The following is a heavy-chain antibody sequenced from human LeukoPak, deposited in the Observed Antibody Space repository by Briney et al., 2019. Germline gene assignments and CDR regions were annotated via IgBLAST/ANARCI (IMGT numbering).Heavy chain of an antibody. J-gene: IGHJ4*02. CDR1: GFTFSRYG. D-gene: IGHD2-8*01. CDR2: ISSGGGTM. V-gene: IGHV3-48*03. CDR3: ASERGNGGYYFDY. Sequence: PGGSLTLSCAASGFTFSRYGMNWVRQAPGKGLEWVSYISSGGGTMYYADSVKGRFTMSRANAKNSLYLQMNSLRAADTAVYYCASERGNGGYYFDYWGEGTLVTVSP.